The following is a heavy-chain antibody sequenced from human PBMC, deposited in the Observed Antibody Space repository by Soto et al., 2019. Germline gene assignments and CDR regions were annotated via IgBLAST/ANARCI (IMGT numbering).Heavy chain of an antibody. CDR2: ISSSSSYI. V-gene: IGHV3-21*01. CDR1: GFTFSSYS. CDR3: ARASEGSGYGMDV. Sequence: GGSLRLSCAASGFTFSSYSMNWVRQAPGKGLEWVSSISSSSSYIYYADSVKGRFTISRDNAKNSLYLQMNSLRAADTAVYYCARASEGSGYGMDVWGQGTTVTVSS. J-gene: IGHJ6*02. D-gene: IGHD3-10*01.